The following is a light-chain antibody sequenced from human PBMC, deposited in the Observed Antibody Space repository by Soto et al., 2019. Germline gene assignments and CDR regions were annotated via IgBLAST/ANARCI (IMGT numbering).Light chain of an antibody. J-gene: IGKJ4*02. Sequence: DIQMTQSPSSVSASVGDRGTITCRASQGLISCLAWYQQKPGKAPKLLIYAASSLKSEVPSRFSGSGSGTDFTLTISSLPPKDFPTAYRQQPNSCPRTCGGGTNVHIK. CDR2: AAS. V-gene: IGKV1-12*01. CDR3: QQPNSCPRT. CDR1: QGLISC.